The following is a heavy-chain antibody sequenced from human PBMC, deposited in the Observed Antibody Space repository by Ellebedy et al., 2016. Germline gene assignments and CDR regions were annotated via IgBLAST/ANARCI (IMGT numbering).Heavy chain of an antibody. Sequence: GGSLRLXXAASGFTFSSYAMSWVRQAPGKGLEWVSAISGSGGSTYYADSVKGRFTISRDNSKNTLYLQMNSLRAEDTAVYYCANWRGVYSSSWYGPNWFDPWGQGTLVTVSS. CDR2: ISGSGGST. J-gene: IGHJ5*02. D-gene: IGHD6-13*01. CDR3: ANWRGVYSSSWYGPNWFDP. V-gene: IGHV3-23*01. CDR1: GFTFSSYA.